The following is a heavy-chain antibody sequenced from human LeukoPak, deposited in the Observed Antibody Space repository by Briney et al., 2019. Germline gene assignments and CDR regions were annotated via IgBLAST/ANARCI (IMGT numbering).Heavy chain of an antibody. Sequence: GGSLRLSCAASGFTFDDYAMSWVRQAPGKGLEWVAFIRCDGSNKYYADSVKGRFTISRDNSKNTLYLQMNSLRAEDTAVYYCAKGYDFWGGYAFDYWGQGTLLPVP. D-gene: IGHD3-3*01. CDR3: AKGYDFWGGYAFDY. CDR1: GFTFDDYA. CDR2: IRCDGSNK. V-gene: IGHV3-30*02. J-gene: IGHJ4*02.